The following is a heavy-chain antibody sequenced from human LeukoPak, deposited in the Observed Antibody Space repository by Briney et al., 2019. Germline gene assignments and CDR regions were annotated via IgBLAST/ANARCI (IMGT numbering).Heavy chain of an antibody. CDR3: ARRGKLEPLNWFDP. D-gene: IGHD1-1*01. J-gene: IGHJ5*02. Sequence: SETLSLTCTVSGDSISSTHWSWIRQPAGKGLEWIGSIYYSGSTYYNPSLKSRVTISVDTSKNQFSLKLSSVTAADTAVYYCARRGKLEPLNWFDPWGQGTLVTVSS. V-gene: IGHV4-59*05. CDR1: GDSISSTH. CDR2: IYYSGST.